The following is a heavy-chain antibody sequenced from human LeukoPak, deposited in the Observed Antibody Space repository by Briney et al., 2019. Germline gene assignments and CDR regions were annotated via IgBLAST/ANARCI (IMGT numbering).Heavy chain of an antibody. V-gene: IGHV4-59*01. CDR2: IYYSGST. CDR1: GGPISSYY. J-gene: IGHJ3*02. D-gene: IGHD1-1*01. Sequence: SETLSLTCTVSGGPISSYYWSWIRQPPGKGLEWIGYIYYSGSTNYNPSLKSRVTISVDTSKNQFSLKLSSVTAADTAVYYCATLPSSTTHDAFDIWGQGTMVTVSS. CDR3: ATLPSSTTHDAFDI.